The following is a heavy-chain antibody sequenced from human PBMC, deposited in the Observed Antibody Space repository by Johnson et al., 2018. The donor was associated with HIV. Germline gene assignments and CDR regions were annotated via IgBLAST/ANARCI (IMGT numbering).Heavy chain of an antibody. Sequence: VQLVESGGGLVKPGGSLRLSCAASGFTFSDYYMSWVRQAPGKGLEWVSGINWNGGSTGYADSVKGRFTISRDNSKNTLYLQMNSLRAEDTAVYYCAREQGSGSYSIHAFDIWGQGTMVTVCS. J-gene: IGHJ3*02. CDR3: AREQGSGSYSIHAFDI. CDR1: GFTFSDYY. V-gene: IGHV3-20*04. D-gene: IGHD1-26*01. CDR2: INWNGGST.